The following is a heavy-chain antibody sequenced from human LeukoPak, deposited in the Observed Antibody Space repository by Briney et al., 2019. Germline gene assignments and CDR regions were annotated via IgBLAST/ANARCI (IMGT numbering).Heavy chain of an antibody. J-gene: IGHJ4*02. CDR3: ASAVSSGWSYSDY. V-gene: IGHV3-33*01. CDR2: IWYDGSNK. Sequence: GGSLRLSCAASGFTFSSYGMHWVRQAPGKGLEWVAVIWYDGSNKYYADSVKGRFTISRDNSKNTLYLQMNSLRAEDTAVYYCASAVSSGWSYSDYWGQGTLVTVSS. CDR1: GFTFSSYG. D-gene: IGHD6-19*01.